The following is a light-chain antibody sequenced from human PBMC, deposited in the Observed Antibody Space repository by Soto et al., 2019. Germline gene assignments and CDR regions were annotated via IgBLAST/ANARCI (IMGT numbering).Light chain of an antibody. CDR1: QSIRYY. CDR2: GAS. J-gene: IGKJ1*01. Sequence: EIQLTHSPPTPLATEGDRVTITCRASQSIRYYLAWYQQMPGKAPKLLIYGASSLQSGVPSRFSGSGSGTEFTLTISSLQPDDFATYFCQHHNSYSQTFGQGTKVDIK. V-gene: IGKV1-5*01. CDR3: QHHNSYSQT.